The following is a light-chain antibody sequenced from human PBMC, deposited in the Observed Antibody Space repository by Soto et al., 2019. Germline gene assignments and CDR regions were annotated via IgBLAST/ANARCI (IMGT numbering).Light chain of an antibody. J-gene: IGLJ1*01. CDR1: SSDVGGYDF. Sequence: QSALTQPPSASGSPGQSITISCTGTSSDVGGYDFVSWYQQHPGKAPKLMIYEVTKRPSGVPDRFSGSKSGNTASLTVSGLQPEDEADYYCSSYAASNKHVFGTGTKLTVL. CDR2: EVT. CDR3: SSYAASNKHV. V-gene: IGLV2-8*01.